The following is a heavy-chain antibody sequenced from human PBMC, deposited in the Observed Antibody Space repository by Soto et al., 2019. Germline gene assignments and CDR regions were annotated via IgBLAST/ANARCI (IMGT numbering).Heavy chain of an antibody. CDR1: GFTFSNAW. V-gene: IGHV3-15*07. CDR2: IKSETDGGTT. D-gene: IGHD1-20*01. CDR3: TTDTYNWGANWFDP. Sequence: PGGSLRLSCAASGFTFSNAWMNWVRQAPGKGLEWVGRIKSETDGGTTDYAAPVKGRFTISRDDSKNTLYLQMNSLKTEDTAVYYCTTDTYNWGANWFDPWGQGTLVTVSS. J-gene: IGHJ5*02.